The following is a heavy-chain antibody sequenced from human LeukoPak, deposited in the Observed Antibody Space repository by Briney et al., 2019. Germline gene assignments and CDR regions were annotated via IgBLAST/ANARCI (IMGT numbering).Heavy chain of an antibody. Sequence: PGGSLRLSCAASGFTFSSYAMSWVRQAPGKGLEWVSGTGDSGDSTYYADSVKGRLTISRDNSKHTLWLQMNSLRAEDTAVFYCARGEVFFDIWGQGTMVTVSS. D-gene: IGHD3-10*01. CDR1: GFTFSSYA. V-gene: IGHV3-23*01. CDR2: TGDSGDST. J-gene: IGHJ3*02. CDR3: ARGEVFFDI.